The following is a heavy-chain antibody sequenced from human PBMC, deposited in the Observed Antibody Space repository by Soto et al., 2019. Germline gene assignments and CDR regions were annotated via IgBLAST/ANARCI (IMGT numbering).Heavy chain of an antibody. Sequence: VQLVESGGGVVQPGRSLRLSCAASGFTFSSYAMHWVRQAPGKGLEWVAVISYDGSNKYYADSVKGRFTISRDNSKNTLYLQMNSLRAVDTAVYYCARAVSYYDILTGYAATYYFDYWGQGTLVTVSS. CDR2: ISYDGSNK. D-gene: IGHD3-9*01. J-gene: IGHJ4*02. V-gene: IGHV3-30-3*01. CDR3: ARAVSYYDILTGYAATYYFDY. CDR1: GFTFSSYA.